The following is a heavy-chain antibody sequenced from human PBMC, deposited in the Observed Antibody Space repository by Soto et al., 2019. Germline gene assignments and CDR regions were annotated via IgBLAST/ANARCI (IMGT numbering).Heavy chain of an antibody. J-gene: IGHJ6*02. V-gene: IGHV5-51*01. D-gene: IGHD5-18*01. CDR2: IYPDDSDT. Sequence: PGESLKISCKGSGYSFTTYWIGLVRQMPGKGLEWMGMIYPDDSDTSYSPSFQGQVTISADKSTSTAYLQWSSLKASDTAMYYCARHESSYGYMAPDVWGQGTTVTVSS. CDR1: GYSFTTYW. CDR3: ARHESSYGYMAPDV.